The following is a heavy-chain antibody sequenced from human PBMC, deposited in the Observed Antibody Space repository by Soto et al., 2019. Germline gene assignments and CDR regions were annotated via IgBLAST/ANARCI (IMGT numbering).Heavy chain of an antibody. CDR3: ARARYSSRWGTFDS. V-gene: IGHV1-69*01. CDR2: IFPIVGTA. D-gene: IGHD6-19*01. J-gene: IGHJ5*02. CDR1: GGSFSTNE. Sequence: QVHLVQSGAEVKRPGSSVKVSCKAFGGSFSTNEIDWVRQAPGQGLEWMGRIFPIVGTADYAQKFQGRLTIIADESTTTVYMELSRLTSADAAVYFCARARYSSRWGTFDSWGQGTQVAVSS.